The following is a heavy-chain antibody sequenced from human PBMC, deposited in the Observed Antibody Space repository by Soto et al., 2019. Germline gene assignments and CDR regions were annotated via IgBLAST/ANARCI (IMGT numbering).Heavy chain of an antibody. V-gene: IGHV3-23*01. CDR3: AKDAVRQQLPPFLYGMDV. J-gene: IGHJ6*02. D-gene: IGHD6-13*01. CDR1: GFTFSSYA. CDR2: ISGSGGST. Sequence: EVQLLESGGGLVQPGGSLRLSCAASGFTFSSYAMSWVRQAPGKGLEWVSAISGSGGSTYYADAVKGRFTISRDNSKNTLYLQMNSLRAEDTAVYYCAKDAVRQQLPPFLYGMDVWGQGTTVTVSS.